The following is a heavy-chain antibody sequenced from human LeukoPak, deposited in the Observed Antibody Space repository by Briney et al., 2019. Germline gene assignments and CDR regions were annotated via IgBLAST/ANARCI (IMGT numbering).Heavy chain of an antibody. V-gene: IGHV3-30*02. CDR3: EKDLDYLWAFDT. Sequence: GGSLRLSCAASGFTFDDYAMHWVRQAPGKGLEWVAFIRYDGSNKYYADSVKGRFTISRDNAKNTLYLQMNSLRAEDTAVYYCEKDLDYLWAFDTWGQGTMVTVSS. CDR1: GFTFDDYA. CDR2: IRYDGSNK. J-gene: IGHJ3*02. D-gene: IGHD4-11*01.